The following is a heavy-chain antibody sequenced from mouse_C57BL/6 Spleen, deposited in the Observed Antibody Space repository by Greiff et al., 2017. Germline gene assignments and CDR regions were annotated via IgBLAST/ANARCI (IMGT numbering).Heavy chain of an antibody. J-gene: IGHJ2*01. CDR2: IYPGDGDT. D-gene: IGHD3-2*02. V-gene: IGHV1-80*01. Sequence: KPSVSDLVTPGASVTISCTASVYAFSSYWLNWVKQRPGKGLEWIGQIYPGDGDTNYNGKFKGKATLTADKSSSTAYMQLSSLTSEDSAVYFCARKQLRLPLDYWGQGTTRTVSS. CDR1: VYAFSSYW. CDR3: ARKQLRLPLDY.